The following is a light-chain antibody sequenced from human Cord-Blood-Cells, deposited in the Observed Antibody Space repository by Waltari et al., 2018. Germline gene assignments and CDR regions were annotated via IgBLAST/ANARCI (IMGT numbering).Light chain of an antibody. Sequence: DIVMNPSPDPLAVCLCGRGTNNFKASQRVLYRSNNKNYLAWYQQKPGQPPKLLIYWASTLESGVPDRFSGSGSGTDFTLTISSLQPEDVAAYYCQQYYSTPRTFGQGTKVEIK. CDR2: WAS. J-gene: IGKJ1*01. CDR3: QQYYSTPRT. V-gene: IGKV4-1*01. CDR1: QRVLYRSNNKNY.